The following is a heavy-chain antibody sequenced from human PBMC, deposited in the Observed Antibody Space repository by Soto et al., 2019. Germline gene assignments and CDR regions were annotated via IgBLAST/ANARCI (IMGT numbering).Heavy chain of an antibody. Sequence: SETLSLTCTVSGDSITSGVDYWSWIRQPPGRGLEWIGYIYYSGTTYYNPSLNSRVAISVDTSKNQFSLTVTSVTAADTAVYYCVRRIVATETFDYWGQGTLVTVSS. CDR1: GDSITSGVDY. CDR3: VRRIVATETFDY. V-gene: IGHV4-61*08. D-gene: IGHD5-12*01. CDR2: IYYSGTT. J-gene: IGHJ4*02.